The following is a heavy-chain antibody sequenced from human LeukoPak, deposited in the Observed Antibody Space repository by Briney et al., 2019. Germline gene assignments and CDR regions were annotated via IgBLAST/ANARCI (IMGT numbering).Heavy chain of an antibody. Sequence: QSGGSLRLSCAASGFTFSSYAMSWVRQAPGKGLEWVSAISGSGGSTYYADSVKGRFTISRDNSKNTLYLQMNSLRAEDTAVYYCAKVGEAMVRGVIITQYYFDYWGQGTLVTVSS. CDR2: ISGSGGST. CDR1: GFTFSSYA. V-gene: IGHV3-23*01. CDR3: AKVGEAMVRGVIITQYYFDY. J-gene: IGHJ4*02. D-gene: IGHD3-10*01.